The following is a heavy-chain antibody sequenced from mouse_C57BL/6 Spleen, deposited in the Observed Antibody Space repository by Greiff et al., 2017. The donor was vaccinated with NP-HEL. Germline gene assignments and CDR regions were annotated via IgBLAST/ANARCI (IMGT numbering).Heavy chain of an antibody. CDR2: IDPSDSET. Sequence: QVQLQQPGAELVRPGSSVKLSCKASGYTFTSYWMHWVKQRPIQGLEWIGNIDPSDSETHYNQKFKDKATLTVDKSSSTAYMQLSSLTSEDSAVYYCARSIHPGGWYAMDYWGQGTSVTVSS. CDR3: ARSIHPGGWYAMDY. V-gene: IGHV1-52*01. CDR1: GYTFTSYW. J-gene: IGHJ4*01. D-gene: IGHD1-1*02.